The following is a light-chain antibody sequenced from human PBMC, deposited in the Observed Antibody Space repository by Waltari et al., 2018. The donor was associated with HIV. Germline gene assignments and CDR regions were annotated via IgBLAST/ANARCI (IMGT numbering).Light chain of an antibody. Sequence: SVLAQPSSVSGALGPRLPISCHGPRSHLAPPYAVPCYRHLPGLAPKLRLFDNTNRSAGVPDRCSGSRSGTSVSRAITGLQREDEAEYFCQSCDSDVRGVVFGGGTKLTVL. CDR2: DNT. CDR1: RSHLAPPYA. J-gene: IGLJ2*01. V-gene: IGLV1-40*01. CDR3: QSCDSDVRGVV.